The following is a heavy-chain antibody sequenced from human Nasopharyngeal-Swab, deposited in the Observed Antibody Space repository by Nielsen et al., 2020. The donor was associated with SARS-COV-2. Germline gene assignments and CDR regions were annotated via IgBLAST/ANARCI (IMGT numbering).Heavy chain of an antibody. CDR2: IKQDGTAE. Sequence: GESLKISCAASGFSLSDYWMSWVRQAPGKGPEWVANIKQDGTAEFYVDSVKGRFTISRDNAKNSLYLQMNSLTVADTAVYYCARSIDYLGQGTLVTVSS. J-gene: IGHJ4*02. V-gene: IGHV3-7*03. CDR1: GFSLSDYW. CDR3: ARSIDY.